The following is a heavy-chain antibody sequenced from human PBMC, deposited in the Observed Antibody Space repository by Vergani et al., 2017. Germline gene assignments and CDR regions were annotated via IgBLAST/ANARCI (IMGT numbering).Heavy chain of an antibody. CDR2: INPSGGST. Sequence: VQLLESGGSLKQPGGSVRLSCAASGFTFSTYAMHWVRQAPGQGLEWMGIINPSGGSTSYAQKFQGRVTMTRDTSTSTVYMELSSLRSEDTAVYYCARGPHAAAAGRTLNWFDPWGQGTLVTVSS. V-gene: IGHV1-46*03. J-gene: IGHJ5*02. CDR1: GFTFSTYA. D-gene: IGHD6-13*01. CDR3: ARGPHAAAAGRTLNWFDP.